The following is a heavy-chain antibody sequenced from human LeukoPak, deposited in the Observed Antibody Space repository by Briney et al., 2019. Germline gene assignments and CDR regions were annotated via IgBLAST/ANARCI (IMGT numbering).Heavy chain of an antibody. D-gene: IGHD3-9*01. Sequence: ASVKVSCKVSGDTLTELSTHWVRQAPGEGLEWMGGFDPEHGEMIYAQKLQGRVTMTGDRSTDTAYMELSSLRSEDTAVYYCATGGPWDLLKYWGQGTLVTVSS. V-gene: IGHV1-24*01. CDR1: GDTLTELS. CDR3: ATGGPWDLLKY. CDR2: FDPEHGEM. J-gene: IGHJ4*02.